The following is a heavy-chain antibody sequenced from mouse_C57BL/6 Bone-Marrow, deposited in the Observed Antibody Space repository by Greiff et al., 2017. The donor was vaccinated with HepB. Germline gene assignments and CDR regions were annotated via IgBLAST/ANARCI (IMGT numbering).Heavy chain of an antibody. Sequence: QVQLQQPGAELVKPGASVKLSCKASGYTFTSYWMQWVKQRPGQGLEWIGEIDPSDSYTNYNQKFKGKATLTVDTSSSTAYMQLSSLTSEDSAVYYCARCWYYFDYWGQGTTLTVSS. J-gene: IGHJ2*01. CDR2: IDPSDSYT. CDR3: ARCWYYFDY. V-gene: IGHV1-50*01. CDR1: GYTFTSYW.